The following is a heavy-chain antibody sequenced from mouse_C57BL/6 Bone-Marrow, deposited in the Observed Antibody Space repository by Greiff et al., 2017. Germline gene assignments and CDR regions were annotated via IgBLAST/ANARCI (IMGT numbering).Heavy chain of an antibody. V-gene: IGHV5-6*01. J-gene: IGHJ1*03. CDR1: GFTFSSYG. CDR2: ISSVGSYT. Sequence: EVKLVESGGDLVKPGGSLKLSCAASGFTFSSYGMSWVRQTPDKRLEWVATISSVGSYTYYPDSVKGRFTISRANAKNTLYLQLTRLKSEDTAMYLCESPITAGYFDVWGTGTTVTVSS. D-gene: IGHD1-2*01. CDR3: ESPITAGYFDV.